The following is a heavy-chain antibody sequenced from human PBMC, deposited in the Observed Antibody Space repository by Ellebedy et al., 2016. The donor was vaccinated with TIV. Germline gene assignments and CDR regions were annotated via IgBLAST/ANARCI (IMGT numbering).Heavy chain of an antibody. CDR3: AKDVLDFSGGPFDY. Sequence: GESLKISCAASGFTFSSYGMHWVRQAPGKGLEWVAVISYDGSNKYYADSVKGRFTISRDNSKNTLYLQMNSLRAEDTAVYYCAKDVLDFSGGPFDYWGQGTLVTVSS. V-gene: IGHV3-30*18. D-gene: IGHD2-15*01. CDR1: GFTFSSYG. CDR2: ISYDGSNK. J-gene: IGHJ4*02.